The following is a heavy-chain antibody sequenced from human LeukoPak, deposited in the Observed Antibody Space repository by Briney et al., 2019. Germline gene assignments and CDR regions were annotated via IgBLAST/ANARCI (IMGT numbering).Heavy chain of an antibody. CDR3: ARRRQIVDY. J-gene: IGHJ4*02. Sequence: SGGSLRLSCAASGFTFSNYAMSWVRQAPGKGLEWVSYISSSGSTIYYADSVKGRFTISRDNAKNSLYLQMNSLRAEDTAVYYCARRRQIVDYWGQGTLVTVSS. CDR1: GFTFSNYA. CDR2: ISSSGSTI. D-gene: IGHD2-21*01. V-gene: IGHV3-11*01.